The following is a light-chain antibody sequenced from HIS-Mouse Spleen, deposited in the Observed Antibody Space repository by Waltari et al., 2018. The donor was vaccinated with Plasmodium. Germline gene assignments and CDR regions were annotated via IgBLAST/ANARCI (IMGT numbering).Light chain of an antibody. J-gene: IGLJ3*02. Sequence: SYELTQPPSVSVSPGQTARITCPGDELPKQYDYWYQQKPGQAPGLVIYKDSERPSGIPERFSGSSSGTTVTLTISGVQAEDEADYYCQSADSSGTPNWVFGGGTKLTVL. V-gene: IGLV3-25*03. CDR3: QSADSSGTPNWV. CDR1: ELPKQY. CDR2: KDS.